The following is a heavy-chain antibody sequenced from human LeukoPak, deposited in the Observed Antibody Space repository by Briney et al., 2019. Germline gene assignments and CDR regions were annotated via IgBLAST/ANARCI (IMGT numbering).Heavy chain of an antibody. CDR1: GGSFSGYY. J-gene: IGHJ4*02. CDR3: AREVLEDSSGYYYIRSFDY. V-gene: IGHV4-34*01. Sequence: SETLSLTCAVYGGSFSGYYWSWTRQPPGKGLEWIGEINHSGSTNYNPSLKSRVTISVDTSNNQFSLKLSSVTAADTAVYYCAREVLEDSSGYYYIRSFDYWGQGTLVTVSS. CDR2: INHSGST. D-gene: IGHD3-22*01.